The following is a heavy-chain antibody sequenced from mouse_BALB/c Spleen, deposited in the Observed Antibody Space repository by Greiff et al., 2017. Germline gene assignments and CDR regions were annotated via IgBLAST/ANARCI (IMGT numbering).Heavy chain of an antibody. V-gene: IGHV7-3*02. Sequence: EVKLVESGGGLVQPGGSLRLSCATSGFTFTDYYMSWVRQPPGKALEWLGFIRNKANGYTTEYSASVKGRFTISRDNSQSILYLQMNTLRAEDSATYYCARKGRDAMDYWGQGTSVTVSS. CDR3: ARKGRDAMDY. CDR1: GFTFTDYY. CDR2: IRNKANGYTT. J-gene: IGHJ4*01.